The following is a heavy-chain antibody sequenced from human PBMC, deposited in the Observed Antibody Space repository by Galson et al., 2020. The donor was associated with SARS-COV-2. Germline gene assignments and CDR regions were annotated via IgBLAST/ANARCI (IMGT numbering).Heavy chain of an antibody. Sequence: GGSLRLSCTASGFTFSSYGMHWVRQAPGKGLEWVAVIWSDESYKYDADSVKGRFTISRDNSKNTLSLQMNSLRAEDTALYCCARDSSMVAHGVEYWGHGTLVTVSS. D-gene: IGHD2-15*01. CDR1: GFTFSSYG. CDR3: ARDSSMVAHGVEY. J-gene: IGHJ4*01. CDR2: IWSDESYK. V-gene: IGHV3-33*01.